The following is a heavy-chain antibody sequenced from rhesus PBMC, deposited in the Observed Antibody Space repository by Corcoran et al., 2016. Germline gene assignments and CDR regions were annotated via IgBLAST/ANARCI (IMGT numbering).Heavy chain of an antibody. Sequence: QVHLVQSGAEIKQPGASVKLSCKASGYNFTSYYMHWVRQAPGQGLEGIGLISPYNGNKGYAQNFQGRVTITTDSSTTTGYMELSSLRSEDTAVYYCTRASYSSGWGDYWGQGVLVTVSS. CDR3: TRASYSSGWGDY. J-gene: IGHJ4*01. D-gene: IGHD6-31*01. CDR2: ISPYNGNK. V-gene: IGHV1-180*01. CDR1: GYNFTSYY.